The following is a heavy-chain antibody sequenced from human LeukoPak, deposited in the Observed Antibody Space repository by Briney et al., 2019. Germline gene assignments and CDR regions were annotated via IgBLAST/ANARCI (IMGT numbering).Heavy chain of an antibody. CDR1: GVTVSSNY. D-gene: IGHD3-22*01. CDR2: IYSGGST. J-gene: IGHJ3*02. CDR3: ARDYYDDAFDI. V-gene: IGHV3-66*02. Sequence: GGSLRLSCAASGVTVSSNYMSWVRQAPGKGLEWVSVIYSGGSTYYADSVKGRFTISRDNSKNTLYLQMNSLRAEDTAVYYSARDYYDDAFDIWGQGTMVTVSS.